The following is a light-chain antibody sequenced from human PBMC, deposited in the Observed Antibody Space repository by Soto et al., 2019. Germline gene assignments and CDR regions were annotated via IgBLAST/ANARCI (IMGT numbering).Light chain of an antibody. V-gene: IGLV2-14*01. CDR1: SAVIGAYDH. J-gene: IGLJ1*01. CDR2: DVS. Sequence: QSVLTQPASVSGSPGRSISISCAGTSAVIGAYDHVSWYQQHPGKAPKLIIYDVSSRPSGVSNRFSGSKSANTASLTIFGLQAEDEADYFCSSYTDFSLYVFGTGTKVTVL. CDR3: SSYTDFSLYV.